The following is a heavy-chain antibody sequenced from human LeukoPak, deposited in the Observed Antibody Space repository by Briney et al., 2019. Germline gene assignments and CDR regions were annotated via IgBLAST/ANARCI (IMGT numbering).Heavy chain of an antibody. D-gene: IGHD3-22*01. J-gene: IGHJ4*02. CDR1: GYTFTGYY. V-gene: IGHV1-2*02. CDR3: ARVWGYYDSSGYYRFDY. CDR2: INPNSGGT. Sequence: ASVKVSCKASGYTFTGYYMHWVRQAPGQGLEWMGWINPNSGGTNYAQKFQGRVTMTRDTSISTAYMELSRLRSDDTAVYYCARVWGYYDSSGYYRFDYWGQGTLVTVSS.